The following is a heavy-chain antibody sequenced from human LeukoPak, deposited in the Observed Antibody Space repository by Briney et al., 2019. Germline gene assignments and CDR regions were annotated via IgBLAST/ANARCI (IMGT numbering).Heavy chain of an antibody. CDR1: GFAFSSYA. D-gene: IGHD3-10*01. Sequence: GGSLRLSCATSGFAFSSYAMSWVRQAPGKGLEWVSRINSDGSSTSYADSVKGRFTISRDNAKNTLYLQMNSLRAEDTAVYYCARGAMVRGVIINPTYYWGQGTLVTVSS. CDR2: INSDGSST. V-gene: IGHV3-74*01. J-gene: IGHJ4*02. CDR3: ARGAMVRGVIINPTYY.